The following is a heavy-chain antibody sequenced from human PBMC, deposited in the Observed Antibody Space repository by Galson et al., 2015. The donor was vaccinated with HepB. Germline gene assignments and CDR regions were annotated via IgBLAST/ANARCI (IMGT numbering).Heavy chain of an antibody. CDR3: ARYSSGWYMTYYYYGMDV. D-gene: IGHD6-19*01. J-gene: IGHJ6*02. CDR1: GDSVSSNSAA. Sequence: CAISGDSVSSNSAAWNWIRQSPSRGLEWLGRTYYRSKWYNDYAVSVTSRITINPDTSKNQFSLQLNSVTPEDTAVYYCARYSSGWYMTYYYYGMDVWGQGTTVTVSS. V-gene: IGHV6-1*01. CDR2: TYYRSKWYN.